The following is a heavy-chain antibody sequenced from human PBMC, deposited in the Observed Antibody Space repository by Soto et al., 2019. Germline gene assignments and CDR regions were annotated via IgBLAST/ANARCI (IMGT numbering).Heavy chain of an antibody. CDR2: ISSSSSTI. V-gene: IGHV3-48*01. CDR3: ARDLIAAAGTRYYYGVDV. J-gene: IGHJ6*02. Sequence: GGSLRLTCAASVFTFSSYSMNWVRQAPGKGLEWVSYISSSSSTIYYADSVKGRFTISRDNAKNSLYLQMNSLRAEDTAVYYCARDLIAAAGTRYYYGVDVWGQGTTVTVSS. CDR1: VFTFSSYS. D-gene: IGHD6-13*01.